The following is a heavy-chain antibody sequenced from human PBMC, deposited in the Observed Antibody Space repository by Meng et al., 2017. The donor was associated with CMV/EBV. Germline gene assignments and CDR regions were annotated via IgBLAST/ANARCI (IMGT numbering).Heavy chain of an antibody. D-gene: IGHD3-10*01. J-gene: IGHJ5*02. V-gene: IGHV1-69*05. CDR1: GGTFISYA. CDR3: ASGFYYGSRCYSFCFDT. Sequence: SVKVSCKASGGTFISYALSWVRQAPGQGLEWMGGIIPIFGTAKYAQKFQGRVTITTDESTTKAYMELSSLRSEDTAVYYCASGFYYGSRCYSFCFDTWGQGTLVTVSS. CDR2: IIPIFGTA.